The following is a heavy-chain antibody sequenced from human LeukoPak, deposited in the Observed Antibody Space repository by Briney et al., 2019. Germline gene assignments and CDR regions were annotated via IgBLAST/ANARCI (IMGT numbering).Heavy chain of an antibody. J-gene: IGHJ5*02. V-gene: IGHV3-23*01. CDR2: ISGSGGST. D-gene: IGHD3-9*01. CDR3: AKDIPTTTVLRYFDWLSH. CDR1: GFTFSSYG. Sequence: PGGSLRLSCAASGFTFSSYGMSWVRQAPGKGLEWVSAISGSGGSTYYADSVKGRFTISRDNSKNTLYLQMNSLRAEDTAVYYCAKDIPTTTVLRYFDWLSHWGQGTLVTVSS.